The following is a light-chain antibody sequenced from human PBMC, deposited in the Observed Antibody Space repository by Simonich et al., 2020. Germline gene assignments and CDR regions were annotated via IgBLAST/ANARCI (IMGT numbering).Light chain of an antibody. CDR3: QQYYSTPYT. CDR2: WAS. Sequence: DIVMTQSPDSLAVYLGERATINCNSSQSVLYSSNNKKYLAWYQQKPGQPPKLLIYWASTRESGVPDRFSGSGSGTDFTLTISSLQAEDVAVYYCQQYYSTPYTFGQGTKLEIK. V-gene: IGKV4-1*01. CDR1: QSVLYSSNNKKY. J-gene: IGKJ2*01.